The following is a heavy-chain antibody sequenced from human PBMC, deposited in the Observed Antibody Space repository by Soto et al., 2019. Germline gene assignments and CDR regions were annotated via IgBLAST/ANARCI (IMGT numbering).Heavy chain of an antibody. V-gene: IGHV3-21*01. Sequence: GGSLRLSCAASGFTFSSYSMNWVRQAPGKGLEWVSSISSSSSYIYYADSVKGRFTIPRDNAKNSLYLQMNSLRAEDTAVYYCARDYRIQLSNWLDPWGQGTLVTVSS. CDR2: ISSSSSYI. CDR3: ARDYRIQLSNWLDP. D-gene: IGHD5-18*01. CDR1: GFTFSSYS. J-gene: IGHJ5*02.